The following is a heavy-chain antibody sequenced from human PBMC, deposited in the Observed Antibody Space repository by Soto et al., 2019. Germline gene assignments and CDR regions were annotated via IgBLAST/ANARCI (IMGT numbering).Heavy chain of an antibody. CDR1: GFTFSSYA. Sequence: GGSLRLSCAASGFTFSSYAMSWVRQAPGKGLEWVSAISGSGGSTYYADSVKGRFTISRDNSKNTLYLQMNSLRAEDTAVYYCAKGIATSRTRWHSSSWYYFDYWGQGTLVTVSS. CDR2: ISGSGGST. D-gene: IGHD6-13*01. V-gene: IGHV3-23*01. CDR3: AKGIATSRTRWHSSSWYYFDY. J-gene: IGHJ4*02.